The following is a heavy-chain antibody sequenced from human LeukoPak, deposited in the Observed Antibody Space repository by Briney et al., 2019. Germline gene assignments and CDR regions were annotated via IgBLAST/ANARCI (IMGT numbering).Heavy chain of an antibody. CDR1: GYTFTSYD. D-gene: IGHD3-10*01. V-gene: IGHV1-8*01. J-gene: IGHJ6*02. Sequence: ASVKVSCKASGYTFTSYDINWVRQATGQGLEWMGWMNPNSGNTGYAQKFQGRVTMTRNTSISTAYMELSSLRSEDTAVYYCARGGITMVRGRKNGMDVWGQGTTVTVSS. CDR3: ARGGITMVRGRKNGMDV. CDR2: MNPNSGNT.